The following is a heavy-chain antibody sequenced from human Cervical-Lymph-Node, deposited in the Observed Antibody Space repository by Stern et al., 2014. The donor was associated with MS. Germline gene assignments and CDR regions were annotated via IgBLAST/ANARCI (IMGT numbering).Heavy chain of an antibody. V-gene: IGHV1-2*06. CDR3: ARKSCTNGVCYFDY. CDR2: IDPNSGGT. D-gene: IGHD2-8*01. CDR1: GYTFTGNY. Sequence: DQLVESGAEVKKPGASVKVSCKASGYTFTGNYIQWLRQAPGQGLEWMGRIDPNSGGTNYAQKFQGRVTMTRDTSISTAYMELGRLRSDDTAVYYCARKSCTNGVCYFDYWGQGTLVTVSS. J-gene: IGHJ4*02.